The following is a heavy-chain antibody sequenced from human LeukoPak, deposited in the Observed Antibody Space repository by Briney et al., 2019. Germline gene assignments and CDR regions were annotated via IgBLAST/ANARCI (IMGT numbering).Heavy chain of an antibody. J-gene: IGHJ6*02. Sequence: GSVEVSCHASGSTFTGYYMHWVRQAPGPGLEWMGWINPNSSSTNYAQTFQGRVNMSRDTSIRTAYMGLIRLRSDDTAVYYCARGGLCPPDRTAAAEGDLGSFGYYYYGMDVWGQGTTVTVSS. D-gene: IGHD6-13*01. V-gene: IGHV1-2*02. CDR1: GSTFTGYY. CDR2: INPNSSST. CDR3: ARGGLCPPDRTAAAEGDLGSFGYYYYGMDV.